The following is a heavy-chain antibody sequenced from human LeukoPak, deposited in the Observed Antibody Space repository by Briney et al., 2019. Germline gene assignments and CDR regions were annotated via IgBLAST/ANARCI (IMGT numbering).Heavy chain of an antibody. D-gene: IGHD3-10*01. CDR2: IYPGDSDT. V-gene: IGHV5-51*01. CDR3: ARDLGSGSYYNLNDAFDI. Sequence: GESLKISCKGSGYSFTSYWIGWVRQMPGKGLEWMGIIYPGDSDTRYSPSFQGQVTISADKSISTAYLQWSSLKASDTAMYYCARDLGSGSYYNLNDAFDIWGQGTMVTVSS. CDR1: GYSFTSYW. J-gene: IGHJ3*02.